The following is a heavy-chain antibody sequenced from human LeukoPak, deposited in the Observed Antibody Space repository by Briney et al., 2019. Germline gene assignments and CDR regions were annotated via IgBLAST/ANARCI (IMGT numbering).Heavy chain of an antibody. CDR3: ARSNSNHYDYVWGSYRPLFDY. Sequence: PSETLSLTCTVSGGSISSYYWSWIRQPPGKGLEWIGYIFYSGSTNYSPSLKSRVTISVDTSKNQFSLKLRSVTAADTAVYYCARSNSNHYDYVWGSYRPLFDYWGQGTRVTVSS. CDR1: GGSISSYY. V-gene: IGHV4-59*01. D-gene: IGHD3-16*02. J-gene: IGHJ4*02. CDR2: IFYSGST.